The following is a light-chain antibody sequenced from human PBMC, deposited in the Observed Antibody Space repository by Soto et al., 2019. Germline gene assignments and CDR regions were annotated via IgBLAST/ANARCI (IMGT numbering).Light chain of an antibody. CDR2: EVT. J-gene: IGLJ3*02. Sequence: QSALTQPASVSGSPGQSITISCTGTSGDIGSYNRVSWYQQHPGKAPKLIIYEVTDRPSGVSNRFSGSKSGNTASLTISGLQAEDEAEYYCGTWDSSLSACVFGGGTKLTVL. CDR3: GTWDSSLSACV. CDR1: SGDIGSYNR. V-gene: IGLV2-14*01.